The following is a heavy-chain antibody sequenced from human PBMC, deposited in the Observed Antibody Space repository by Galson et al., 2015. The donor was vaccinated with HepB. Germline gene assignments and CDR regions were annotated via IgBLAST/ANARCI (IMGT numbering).Heavy chain of an antibody. CDR1: GFTFSNAW. CDR2: IKSKTDGGTT. J-gene: IGHJ4*02. V-gene: IGHV3-15*07. D-gene: IGHD3-22*01. Sequence: SLRLSCAASGFTFSNAWMNWVRQAPGKGLEWVGRIKSKTDGGTTDYAAPVKGRFTISRDDSKNTLYLQMNSLKTEDTAVYYCTTGFVTIYDSSGYYYVDYWGQGTLVTVSS. CDR3: TTGFVTIYDSSGYYYVDY.